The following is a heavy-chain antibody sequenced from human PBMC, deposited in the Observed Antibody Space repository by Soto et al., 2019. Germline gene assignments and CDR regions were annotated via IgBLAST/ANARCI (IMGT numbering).Heavy chain of an antibody. Sequence: QITLKESGPTLVKPTQTLTLTCACSGFSLSTHGVAVGWFRQPPGKALEWLAIVYWDNDVRDSPSLKNRLTVAKDSSNNQAVLVVTNMDPVDTATYYSAHXGYPSGSYYGRPFDYWGQGALVPVSS. CDR3: AHXGYPSGSYYGRPFDY. CDR2: VYWDNDV. CDR1: GFSLSTHGVA. J-gene: IGHJ4*02. D-gene: IGHD3-10*01. V-gene: IGHV2-5*02.